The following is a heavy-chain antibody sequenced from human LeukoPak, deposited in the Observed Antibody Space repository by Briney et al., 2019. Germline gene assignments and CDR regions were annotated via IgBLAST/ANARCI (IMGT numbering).Heavy chain of an antibody. Sequence: PGGSLRLSCAASGFTFSSYWMSWVRQAPGKGLEWVANIKQDGSEKYYVDSVKGRFTISRDNAKNSLYLQMNSLRAEDTAVYYCARDFFYDSSGYPLDYWGQGTLVAVSS. CDR2: IKQDGSEK. D-gene: IGHD3-22*01. CDR1: GFTFSSYW. V-gene: IGHV3-7*01. CDR3: ARDFFYDSSGYPLDY. J-gene: IGHJ4*02.